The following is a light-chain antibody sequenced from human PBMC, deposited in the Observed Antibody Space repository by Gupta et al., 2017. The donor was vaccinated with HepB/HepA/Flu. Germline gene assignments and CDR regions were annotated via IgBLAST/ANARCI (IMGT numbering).Light chain of an antibody. CDR3: QQHYTSPT. J-gene: IGKJ1*01. CDR1: QNILSSSNNKNY. V-gene: IGKV4-1*01. Sequence: IVMTPSPDSLPVSLGERATVNCKSSQNILSSSNNKNYLAWYQQNPGQPPKWLITWASTRQSGVPDRFSGGGSGTDFTLTISSLQAEDVAVYYCQQHYTSPTFGQGTKVEI. CDR2: WAS.